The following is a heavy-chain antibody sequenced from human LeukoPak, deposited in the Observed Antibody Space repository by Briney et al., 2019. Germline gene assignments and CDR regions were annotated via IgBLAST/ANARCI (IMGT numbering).Heavy chain of an antibody. V-gene: IGHV4-39*07. D-gene: IGHD3-16*01. CDR3: ARDPGGSAEYYYYYMDV. CDR2: IYYSGST. J-gene: IGHJ6*03. CDR1: GGSISSSSYY. Sequence: PSETLSLTCTVSGGSISSSSYYWGWIRQPPGKGLEWIGSIYYSGSTYYNPSLKSRVTISVDTSKNQFSLKLSSVTAADTAVYYCARDPGGSAEYYYYYMDVWGKGTTVTVSS.